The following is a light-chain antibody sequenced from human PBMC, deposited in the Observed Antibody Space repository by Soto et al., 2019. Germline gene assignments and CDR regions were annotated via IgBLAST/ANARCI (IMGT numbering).Light chain of an antibody. Sequence: QSVLTQPPSVSGSPGQSVTISCTGTSSVVGSYNRVSWYQQPPGTAPKLMIYEVSNRPSGVPDRFSGSKSGNMASLTISGLQPEDEADYYCNSYTSSNTYVFGTGTKVTVL. CDR3: NSYTSSNTYV. CDR1: SSVVGSYNR. CDR2: EVS. V-gene: IGLV2-18*02. J-gene: IGLJ1*01.